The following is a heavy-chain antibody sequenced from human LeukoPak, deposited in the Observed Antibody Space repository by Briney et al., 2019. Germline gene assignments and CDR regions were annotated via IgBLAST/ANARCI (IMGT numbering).Heavy chain of an antibody. CDR1: GGSISSGGYY. CDR2: IYYSGST. D-gene: IGHD3-9*01. J-gene: IGHJ5*02. Sequence: SETLSLTCTVSGGSISSGGYYWSWIRQHPGKGLEWIGYIYYSGSTYYNPSLKSRVTISVDTSKNQFSLKLSSVTAAETAVYYCARVKGMDDILTGFDPWGQGTLVTVSS. CDR3: ARVKGMDDILTGFDP. V-gene: IGHV4-31*03.